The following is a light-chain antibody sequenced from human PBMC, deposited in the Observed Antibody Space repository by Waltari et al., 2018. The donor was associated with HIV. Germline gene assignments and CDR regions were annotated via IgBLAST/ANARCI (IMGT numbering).Light chain of an antibody. CDR1: SSNIGAGFE. V-gene: IGLV1-40*01. CDR2: DNT. Sequence: QSVLTQPPSVSGAPGQRVTISCTGSSSNIGAGFEVHWYQQLPGTAPKLLVYDNTNRPSGVPDRVSGSKSGTSASLGITGLQSEYEADYYCQSYDSSLRGILFGGGTKLTVL. J-gene: IGLJ2*01. CDR3: QSYDSSLRGIL.